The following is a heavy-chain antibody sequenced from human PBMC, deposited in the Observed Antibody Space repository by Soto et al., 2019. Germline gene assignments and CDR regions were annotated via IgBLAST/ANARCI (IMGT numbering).Heavy chain of an antibody. J-gene: IGHJ4*02. CDR2: ISYSDGS. CDR1: GGSISTRSFY. V-gene: IGHV4-39*01. CDR3: ASHRTFWPFDS. D-gene: IGHD2-8*01. Sequence: SETLSLTCTVSGGSISTRSFYWGWMRQPPGKGLQWIASISYSDGSFYNSSLKSRLTISVDTSKNQFSLSLRSVTAADTAVYYCASHRTFWPFDSWGQGTVVTVPS.